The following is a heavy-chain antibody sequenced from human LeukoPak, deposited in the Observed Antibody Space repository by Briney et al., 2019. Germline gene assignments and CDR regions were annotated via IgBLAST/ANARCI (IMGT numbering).Heavy chain of an antibody. Sequence: PGGSLRLSCAASGFTFSSYSINWVRQAPGKGLAWVSSISSGSSYIYFADSMKGRFTISRDNTQNLVYLQMNSLKAEDTAVYFCARAAAAADIPFYLDFWGQGTLVTVSS. CDR2: ISSGSSYI. CDR3: ARAAAAADIPFYLDF. CDR1: GFTFSSYS. D-gene: IGHD6-25*01. V-gene: IGHV3-21*06. J-gene: IGHJ4*02.